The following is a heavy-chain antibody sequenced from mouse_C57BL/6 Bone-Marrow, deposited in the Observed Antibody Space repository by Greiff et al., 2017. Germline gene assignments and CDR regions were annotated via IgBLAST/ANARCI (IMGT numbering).Heavy chain of an antibody. J-gene: IGHJ1*03. Sequence: QVQLQQPGTELVKPGASVKLSCKASGYTFTSYWMHWVKQRPGQGLEWIGNINPSNGGTNYNEKFKSKATLTVDKSSSTAYMQLRSLTSEDSAVYYSARSYYYGSSYSWYFDVWGTGTTVTVSS. CDR3: ARSYYYGSSYSWYFDV. CDR1: GYTFTSYW. CDR2: INPSNGGT. V-gene: IGHV1-53*01. D-gene: IGHD1-1*01.